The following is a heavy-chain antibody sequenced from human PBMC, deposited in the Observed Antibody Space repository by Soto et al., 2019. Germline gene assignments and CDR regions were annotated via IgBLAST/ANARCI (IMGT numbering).Heavy chain of an antibody. CDR3: ARSDWYYYDSSGYYFDY. V-gene: IGHV4-39*01. CDR1: GGSISSSSYY. J-gene: IGHJ4*02. CDR2: IYYSGST. Sequence: SETLSLTCTVSGGSISSSSYYWGWIRQPPGKGLEWIGSIYYSGSTYYNPSLKSRVTISVDTSKNQFSLKLSSVTAADTAVYYCARSDWYYYDSSGYYFDYWGQGTLVTVSS. D-gene: IGHD3-22*01.